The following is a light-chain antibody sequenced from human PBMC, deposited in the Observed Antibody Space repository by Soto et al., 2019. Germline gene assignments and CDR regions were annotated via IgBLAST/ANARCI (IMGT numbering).Light chain of an antibody. Sequence: QSALTQPASVSGSPGQSITISCTGTSSDVGAYNYVSWYQQHPGKAPKLMIFEVSDRPSGVSNRFYGSKSGNTASLTISGLQAEDEADYYFSSYTSSNTLVFGGGTKLTVL. CDR1: SSDVGAYNY. CDR2: EVS. V-gene: IGLV2-14*01. CDR3: SSYTSSNTLV. J-gene: IGLJ2*01.